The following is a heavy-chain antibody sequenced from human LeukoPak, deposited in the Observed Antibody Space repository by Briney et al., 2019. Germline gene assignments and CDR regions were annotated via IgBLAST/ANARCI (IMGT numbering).Heavy chain of an antibody. V-gene: IGHV3-30*18. D-gene: IGHD5-24*01. Sequence: PGGSLRLSCAASGFTFSSYGMHWVRQAPGKGLEWVAIISYDGSNKYYADSVKGRFTISRDNSKKTLYLQMNSLRAEDTAVYYCAKPLRDGSSYYYFDYWGQGALVTVSS. CDR3: AKPLRDGSSYYYFDY. CDR1: GFTFSSYG. J-gene: IGHJ4*02. CDR2: ISYDGSNK.